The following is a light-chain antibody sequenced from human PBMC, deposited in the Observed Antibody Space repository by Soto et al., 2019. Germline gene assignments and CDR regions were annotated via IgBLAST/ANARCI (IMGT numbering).Light chain of an antibody. Sequence: DIHMTQSASALSASVGCRVTITCRASQDISNYLAWFQQKQGKVPRRLIYAASSLQSGVPSRFSGSGYGTEFNLTISSLQTEDFATYYCLQHNTFPRTFGQGTKVDIK. V-gene: IGKV1-17*03. CDR1: QDISNY. CDR3: LQHNTFPRT. J-gene: IGKJ1*01. CDR2: AAS.